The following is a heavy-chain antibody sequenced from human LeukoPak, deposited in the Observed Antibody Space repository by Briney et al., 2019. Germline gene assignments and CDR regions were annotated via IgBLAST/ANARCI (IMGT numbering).Heavy chain of an antibody. D-gene: IGHD3-22*01. J-gene: IGHJ1*01. Sequence: PGGSLRLPCAASGLTFSSYWMHWVRQAPGKGLVWVSRIKSDGSTRYADSVKGRFTISRDNAKNTVSLQMNSLRAEDTGVYYCARAPSEIGGYYPEYFRHWGQGTLVTVSP. CDR2: IKSDGST. V-gene: IGHV3-74*01. CDR3: ARAPSEIGGYYPEYFRH. CDR1: GLTFSSYW.